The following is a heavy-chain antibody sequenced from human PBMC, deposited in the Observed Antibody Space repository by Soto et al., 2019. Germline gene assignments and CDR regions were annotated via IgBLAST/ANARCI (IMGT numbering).Heavy chain of an antibody. CDR2: INPSGRTI. Sequence: GSLRLSCVASGFTFSSFEMNWIRQAPGKGPEWIAVINPSGRTISYADSVKGRFTISRDNAENSVYLQMSSLRGEDTAMYYCATKARVTNYLYYGMDVWGLGTTVTVSS. CDR3: ATKARVTNYLYYGMDV. CDR1: GFTFSSFE. J-gene: IGHJ6*02. D-gene: IGHD2-21*02. V-gene: IGHV3-48*03.